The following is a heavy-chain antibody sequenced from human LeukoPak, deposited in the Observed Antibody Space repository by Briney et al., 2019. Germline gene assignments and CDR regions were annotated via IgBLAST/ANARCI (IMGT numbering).Heavy chain of an antibody. V-gene: IGHV3-7*03. D-gene: IGHD6-6*01. J-gene: IGHJ3*01. CDR3: ARSSYSSSSSV. Sequence: GGSLRLSCAASGFTFSSYWMHWVRQAPGKGLEWVASINSDGSEGYHADVVKGRFTISRDNAKNSLYLQINSLRAEDTAVYYCARSSYSSSSSVWGQGTMVTVSS. CDR1: GFTFSSYW. CDR2: INSDGSEG.